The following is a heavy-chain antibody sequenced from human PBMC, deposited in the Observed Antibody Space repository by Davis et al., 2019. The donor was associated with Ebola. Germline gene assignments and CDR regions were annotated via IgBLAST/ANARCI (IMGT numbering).Heavy chain of an antibody. Sequence: PGGSLRLSCAASGFPFSSYSMNWVRQAPGKGLEWVSCISSSSSYIYYADSVKGRFTLSRDNAKNSVYLQMNSLRAEDTAVYYCAREREQQLVHYYYGLDVWGLGTTVTVSS. CDR3: AREREQQLVHYYYGLDV. V-gene: IGHV3-21*06. CDR1: GFPFSSYS. J-gene: IGHJ6*02. D-gene: IGHD6-13*01. CDR2: ISSSSSYI.